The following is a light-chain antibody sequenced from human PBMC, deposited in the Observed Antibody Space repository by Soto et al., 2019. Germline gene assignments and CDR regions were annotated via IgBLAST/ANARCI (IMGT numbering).Light chain of an antibody. CDR2: DAS. CDR1: QSVRSC. CDR3: QHRSNWPLT. J-gene: IGKJ4*01. V-gene: IGKV3-11*01. Sequence: EIVLTQSPATLSLSPGERATLSCRASQSVRSCLAWYQQKPGQAPRLLIYDASNRATGIPARFSGSGSGTDFTLTISILEPEDFAVYYCQHRSNWPLTFGGGTKVESK.